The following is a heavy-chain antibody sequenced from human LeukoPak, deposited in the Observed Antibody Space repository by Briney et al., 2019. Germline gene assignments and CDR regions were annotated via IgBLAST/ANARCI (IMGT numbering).Heavy chain of an antibody. D-gene: IGHD4-17*01. CDR2: INPNSGGT. CDR3: ARKRVTNNDAFDI. J-gene: IGHJ3*02. CDR1: GYTFTSYG. Sequence: ASVKVSCKASGYTFTSYGISWVRQAPGQGLEWMGWINPNSGGTNYAQKFQGRVTMTRDTSISTAYMELSRLRSDDTAVYYCARKRVTNNDAFDIWGQGTMVTVSS. V-gene: IGHV1-2*02.